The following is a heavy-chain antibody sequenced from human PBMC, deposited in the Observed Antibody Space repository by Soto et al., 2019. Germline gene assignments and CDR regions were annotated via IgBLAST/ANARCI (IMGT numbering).Heavy chain of an antibody. CDR2: IYYSGST. CDR1: GGSISSGGYY. J-gene: IGHJ4*02. D-gene: IGHD3-22*01. Sequence: QVQLQESGPGLVKPSQTLSLTCTVSGGSISSGGYYWSWIRQHPGKGLEWIGYIYYSGSTYYNPSLKSRVTISVDTSKNQFSLKLSSVTAADTAVYYCARVRSYDSSGYSVDFDYWGQGTLVTVSS. V-gene: IGHV4-31*03. CDR3: ARVRSYDSSGYSVDFDY.